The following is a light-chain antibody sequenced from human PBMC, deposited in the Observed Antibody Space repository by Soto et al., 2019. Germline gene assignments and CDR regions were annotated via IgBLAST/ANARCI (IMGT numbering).Light chain of an antibody. CDR1: QTASSSY. J-gene: IGKJ1*01. CDR3: QHYTDSMWT. Sequence: EIVLTQSPDTLSLSPGEGATLSCRASQTASSSYLAWYHKNPGQAPRILIYGTSTRATGIPDRFSGSGSGTDFNLTISGLETEEFAVYECQHYTDSMWTGGQGTKGEIK. CDR2: GTS. V-gene: IGKV3-20*01.